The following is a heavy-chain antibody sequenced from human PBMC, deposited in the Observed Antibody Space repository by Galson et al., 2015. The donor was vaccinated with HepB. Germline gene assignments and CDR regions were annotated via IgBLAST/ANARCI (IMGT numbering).Heavy chain of an antibody. CDR3: ATGADDSSGYYRGTDY. D-gene: IGHD3-22*01. J-gene: IGHJ4*02. Sequence: SVKVSCKVSGYTLTELSMHWVRQAPGKGLEWMGGFDPEDGETIYAQKFQGRVTMTEDTSTDTAYMELSSLRSEDTAVYYCATGADDSSGYYRGTDYWGQGTLVTVSS. CDR2: FDPEDGET. V-gene: IGHV1-24*01. CDR1: GYTLTELS.